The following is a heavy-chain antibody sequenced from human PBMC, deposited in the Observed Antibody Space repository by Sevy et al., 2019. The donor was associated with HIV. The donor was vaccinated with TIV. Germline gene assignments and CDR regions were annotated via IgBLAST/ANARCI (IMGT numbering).Heavy chain of an antibody. J-gene: IGHJ4*02. V-gene: IGHV3-53*01. CDR1: GFTVSRNF. CDR3: VGADRPNQGDF. D-gene: IGHD6-6*01. CDR2: IYSDGTT. Sequence: GGSLRLSCAASGFTVSRNFMSWIRQAPGKGLEWVSIIYSDGTTFYADSVKGRFTISRDNYRNTLYLQMNTLRAEDTAVYYCVGADRPNQGDFWGQGTLVTVSS.